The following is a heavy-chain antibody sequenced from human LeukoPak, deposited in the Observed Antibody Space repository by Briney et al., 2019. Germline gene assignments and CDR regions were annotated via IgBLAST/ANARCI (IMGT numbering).Heavy chain of an antibody. D-gene: IGHD6-19*01. CDR1: RGSISIYY. CDR3: ARRVADSSGWYFDS. Sequence: SETLSLTCTVSRGSISIYYWGWMRQAPGKGLEWVGYIYYTGSTNYNPSLKSRVTISVDTSKNQFSLKLSSVTAADTAVYYCARRVADSSGWYFDSWGQGTLVTVSS. J-gene: IGHJ4*02. CDR2: IYYTGST. V-gene: IGHV4-59*08.